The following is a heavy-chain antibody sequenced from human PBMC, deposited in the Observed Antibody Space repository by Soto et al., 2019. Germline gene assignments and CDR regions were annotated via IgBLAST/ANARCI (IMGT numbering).Heavy chain of an antibody. V-gene: IGHV1-2*02. Sequence: QVQLVQSGAEVKKPGASVKISCEASGYSFINYYMHWVRQAPGQGFEWMGRISPKSGGTNYAQKFQGRVSVTWDTSLNTAYMELSSLMSEDTAVYYCVRPPGYISDWYYFDLWGQGTQVTVSS. CDR2: ISPKSGGT. J-gene: IGHJ4*02. D-gene: IGHD3-9*01. CDR3: VRPPGYISDWYYFDL. CDR1: GYSFINYY.